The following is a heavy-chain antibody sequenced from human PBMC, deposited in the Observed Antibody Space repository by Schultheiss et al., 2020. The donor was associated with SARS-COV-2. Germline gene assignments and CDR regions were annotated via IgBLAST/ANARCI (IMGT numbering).Heavy chain of an antibody. CDR3: ARDRPGSGSYGYGMDV. CDR2: IYYSGST. V-gene: IGHV4-31*11. CDR1: GYSISSGYY. Sequence: SQTLSLTCAVSGYSISSGYYWSWIRQPPGKGLEWIGYIYYSGSTNYNPSLKSRVTISVDTSKNQFSLKLSFVTAADTAVYYCARDRPGSGSYGYGMDVWGQGTTVTVSS. D-gene: IGHD3-10*01. J-gene: IGHJ6*02.